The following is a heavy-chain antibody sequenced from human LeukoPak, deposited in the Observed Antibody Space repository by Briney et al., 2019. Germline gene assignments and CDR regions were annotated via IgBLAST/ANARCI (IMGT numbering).Heavy chain of an antibody. CDR3: ARRSGAVADY. V-gene: IGHV4-59*08. D-gene: IGHD6-19*01. J-gene: IGHJ4*02. CDR2: IYYSGST. Sequence: SETLSLTCAVYGGSFSGYYWSWIRQPPGKGLEWIGYIYYSGSTNYNPSLKSRVTISVDTSKNQFSLKLSSVTAADTAVYYCARRSGAVADYWGQGTLVTVSS. CDR1: GGSFSGYY.